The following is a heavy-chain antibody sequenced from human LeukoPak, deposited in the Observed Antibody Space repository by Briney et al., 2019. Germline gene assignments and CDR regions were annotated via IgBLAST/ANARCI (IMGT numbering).Heavy chain of an antibody. CDR3: ARGDWYFDL. CDR2: ISTSGST. V-gene: IGHV4-4*07. J-gene: IGHJ2*01. CDR1: GDSINGYY. Sequence: PSETLSLTCTISGDSINGYYWSWVRQPAGQGLEWIGRISTSGSTDYNPSLKSRVTMSIDTSKNQFSLKLNSVTAADTAAYYCARGDWYFDLWGRGPLVTVSS.